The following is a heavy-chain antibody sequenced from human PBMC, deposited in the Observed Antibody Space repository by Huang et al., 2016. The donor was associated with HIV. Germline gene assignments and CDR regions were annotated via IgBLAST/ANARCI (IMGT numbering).Heavy chain of an antibody. CDR2: INQSGST. Sequence: QVQLQQWGAGLLKPSETLSLRCAVYGGSLSGYHWTWSRQAPGKGLEWIGEINQSGSTNYNPSLKGRIIISLDTSKNQFSMNVSAVAAADTAVYYCARGRRYEYVWGSYRYGPFEFWGQGSSVTVTS. CDR1: GGSLSGYH. D-gene: IGHD3-16*02. J-gene: IGHJ5*01. V-gene: IGHV4-34*01. CDR3: ARGRRYEYVWGSYRYGPFEF.